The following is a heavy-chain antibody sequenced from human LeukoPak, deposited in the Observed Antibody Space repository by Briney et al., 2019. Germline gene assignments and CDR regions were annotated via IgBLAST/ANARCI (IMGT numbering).Heavy chain of an antibody. D-gene: IGHD3-10*01. CDR3: ARGVTMIRGAVMYPYFFDF. J-gene: IGHJ4*02. Sequence: GGSLRLSCAASGFTFGDFFMSWVRQAPGKGLEGVANINRDGSEKFHVDSVRGRFTISRDNAKNALFLQMHSLRADDTATYFCARGVTMIRGAVMYPYFFDFWGRGTLVTVSS. CDR2: INRDGSEK. CDR1: GFTFGDFF. V-gene: IGHV3-7*03.